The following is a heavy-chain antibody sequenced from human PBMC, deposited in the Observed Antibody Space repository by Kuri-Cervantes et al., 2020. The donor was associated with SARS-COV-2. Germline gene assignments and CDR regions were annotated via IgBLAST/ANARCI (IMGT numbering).Heavy chain of an antibody. V-gene: IGHV3-23*01. J-gene: IGHJ6*02. D-gene: IGHD2-2*01. CDR2: ISGSGGST. CDR1: GFTFSSYA. CDR3: AKDSGYQLHYVYYYYGMDV. Sequence: GGSLRLSCAASGFTFSSYAMSWARQAPGKGLEWVSAISGSGGSTYYADSVKGRFTISRDNSKNTLYLQMNSLRAEDTAVYYCAKDSGYQLHYVYYYYGMDVWGQGTTVTVSS.